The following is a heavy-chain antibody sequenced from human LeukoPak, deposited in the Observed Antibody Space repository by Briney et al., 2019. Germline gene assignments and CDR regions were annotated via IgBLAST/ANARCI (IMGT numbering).Heavy chain of an antibody. D-gene: IGHD6-6*01. J-gene: IGHJ5*02. V-gene: IGHV3-23*01. CDR2: ISGSGGST. Sequence: GGSLRLPCAASGFTFSSYAMSWVRQAPGKGLEWVSAISGSGGSTYYADSVKGRFTISRDNSKNTLYLQMNSLRAEDTAVYYCAKGFKDSSSRNWFDPWGQGTLVTVSS. CDR1: GFTFSSYA. CDR3: AKGFKDSSSRNWFDP.